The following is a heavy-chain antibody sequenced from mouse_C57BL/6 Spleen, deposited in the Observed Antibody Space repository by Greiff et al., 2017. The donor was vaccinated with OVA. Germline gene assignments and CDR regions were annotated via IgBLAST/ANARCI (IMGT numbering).Heavy chain of an antibody. CDR2: IDPSDSET. Sequence: QVQLQQPGAELVRPGSSVKLSCKASGYTFTSYWMHWVKQRPIQGLEWIGNIDPSDSETHYNQKFKDKATLTVDKSSSTAYMQLSSLTSEDSAVYYCARGGSSPLYAMDYWGQGTSVTVSS. D-gene: IGHD1-1*01. CDR3: ARGGSSPLYAMDY. CDR1: GYTFTSYW. J-gene: IGHJ4*01. V-gene: IGHV1-52*01.